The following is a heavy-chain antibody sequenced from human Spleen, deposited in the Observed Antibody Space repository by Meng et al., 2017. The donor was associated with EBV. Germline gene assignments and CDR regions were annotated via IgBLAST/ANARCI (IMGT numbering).Heavy chain of an antibody. CDR1: GYIFSIYA. Sequence: QVVQSGAEVKKPGASVKVSCKASGYIFSIYAMTWVRQAPGQGLEWVGWSNPFNGKTNYAEEFQGRVTMTTDTSTSTAYMELGSLTSDDTAVYFCAIARDCSGGVCYPDYWGQGTLVTVSS. D-gene: IGHD2-8*02. V-gene: IGHV1-18*04. CDR3: AIARDCSGGVCYPDY. J-gene: IGHJ4*02. CDR2: SNPFNGKT.